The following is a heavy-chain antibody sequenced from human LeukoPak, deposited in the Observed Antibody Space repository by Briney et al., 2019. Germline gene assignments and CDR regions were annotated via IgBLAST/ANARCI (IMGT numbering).Heavy chain of an antibody. CDR3: AKVTSQDTATPPAFDI. Sequence: QPGGSLRLSCAASGFTFSSYGMHWVRQAPGRGLEWVAFIRYDGSNKYYADSVKGRFTISRGNSKNTLYLQMNSLRAEDTAVYYCAKVTSQDTATPPAFDIWGQGTMVTVSS. J-gene: IGHJ3*02. CDR2: IRYDGSNK. D-gene: IGHD5-18*01. V-gene: IGHV3-30*02. CDR1: GFTFSSYG.